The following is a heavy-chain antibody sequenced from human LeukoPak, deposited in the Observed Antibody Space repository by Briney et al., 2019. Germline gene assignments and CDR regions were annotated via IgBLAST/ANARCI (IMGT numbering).Heavy chain of an antibody. CDR2: IYTSGST. Sequence: SQTLSLTCTVSGGSISSGSYSWNWIRQPAGKGLEWIGHIYTSGSTNYNPSLKSRVTISVDTSKNQFSLKLSSVTAADTAVYYCARGPASTVLGGAFDIWGQGTMVTVSS. J-gene: IGHJ3*02. CDR1: GGSISSGSYS. V-gene: IGHV4-61*09. CDR3: ARGPASTVLGGAFDI. D-gene: IGHD4-17*01.